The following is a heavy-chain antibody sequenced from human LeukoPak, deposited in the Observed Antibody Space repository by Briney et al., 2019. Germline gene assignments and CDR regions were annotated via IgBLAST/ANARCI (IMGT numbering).Heavy chain of an antibody. CDR2: INHSGST. CDR3: ARQRRYCSSTSCSPFDY. J-gene: IGHJ4*02. V-gene: IGHV4-34*01. CDR1: GGSFSGYY. Sequence: SETLSLTCAVYGGSFSGYYWSWIRQPPGKELEWIGEINHSGSTNYNPSLKSRVTISVDTSKNQFSLKLSSVTAADTAVYYCARQRRYCSSTSCSPFDYWGQGTQVTVSS. D-gene: IGHD2-2*01.